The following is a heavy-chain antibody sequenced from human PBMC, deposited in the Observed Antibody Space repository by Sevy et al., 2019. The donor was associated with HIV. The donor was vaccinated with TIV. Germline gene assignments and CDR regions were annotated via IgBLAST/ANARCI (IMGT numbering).Heavy chain of an antibody. J-gene: IGHJ4*02. D-gene: IGHD6-13*01. CDR1: GGSFSGYY. CDR3: ARWPYASSWPYYFDY. V-gene: IGHV4-34*01. CDR2: ITHSGIT. Sequence: SETLSLTCGVYGGSFSGYYWSWIRQPPGKGLECIGQITHSGITNYNPSLKSRVTISVDTSKNQFSLKLSSVTAADTGVYYCARWPYASSWPYYFDYWGQGTLVTVSS.